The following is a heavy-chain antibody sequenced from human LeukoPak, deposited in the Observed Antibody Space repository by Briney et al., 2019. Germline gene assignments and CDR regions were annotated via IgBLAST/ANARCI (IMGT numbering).Heavy chain of an antibody. V-gene: IGHV3-33*01. CDR2: TWNDGSKK. CDR1: GFAFSSYG. D-gene: IGHD1-7*01. Sequence: GGSLRLSCAASGFAFSSYGMHWVRQAPGKGLEWVAVTWNDGSKKYYTDSVKGRFTISKDNSKNTLYLQMNSLRAEDTAVYYCATLELSFRRGYYYGMDVWGQGTTVTVSS. J-gene: IGHJ6*02. CDR3: ATLELSFRRGYYYGMDV.